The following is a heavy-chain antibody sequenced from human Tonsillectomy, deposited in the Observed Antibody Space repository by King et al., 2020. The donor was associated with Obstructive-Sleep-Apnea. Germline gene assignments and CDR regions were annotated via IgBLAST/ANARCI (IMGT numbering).Heavy chain of an antibody. CDR1: GYTFTSYD. CDR3: ANSGDTYGRRFDP. CDR2: MNPNSGNT. Sequence: VQLVESGAEVKKPGASVKVSCKASGYTFTSYDINWVRQANGQGLEWRGWMNPNSGNTGYAQKFQGRVTMTRNTSISTAYMELSSLRSEDTAVYYCANSGDTYGRRFDPWGQGTLVTVSS. J-gene: IGHJ5*02. V-gene: IGHV1-8*01. D-gene: IGHD5-18*01.